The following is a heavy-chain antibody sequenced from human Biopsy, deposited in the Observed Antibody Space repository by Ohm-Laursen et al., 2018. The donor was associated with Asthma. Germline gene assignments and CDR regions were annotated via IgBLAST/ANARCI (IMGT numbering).Heavy chain of an antibody. CDR1: GCTFNSAG. D-gene: IGHD3-10*01. J-gene: IGHJ6*02. CDR3: ARAVDYSHYYGMDV. Sequence: ASVKVSCKTSGCTFNSAGITWVRQAPGQGLEWMGWISVYNGNTKVAQKLQDRVTMITDTSTSTAYMELRSLRSDDTAVYFCARAVDYSHYYGMDVWGQGTTVTVS. V-gene: IGHV1-18*01. CDR2: ISVYNGNT.